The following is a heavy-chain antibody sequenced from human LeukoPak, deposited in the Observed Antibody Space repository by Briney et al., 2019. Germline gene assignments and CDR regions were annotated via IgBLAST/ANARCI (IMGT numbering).Heavy chain of an antibody. Sequence: SETLSLTCAVYIESFSGYYWTWIRQPPGKGLEWIGETTHSGSTNYNPSLKSRVTISVDTSKNQFSLKLSSLIAADTAVYYCARTNYYYYYMDVWGKGTTVTVSS. CDR3: ARTNYYYYYMDV. J-gene: IGHJ6*03. CDR2: TTHSGST. V-gene: IGHV4-34*01. CDR1: IESFSGYY.